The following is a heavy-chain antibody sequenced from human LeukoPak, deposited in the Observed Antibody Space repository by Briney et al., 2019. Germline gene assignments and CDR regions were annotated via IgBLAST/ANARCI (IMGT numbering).Heavy chain of an antibody. J-gene: IGHJ4*02. CDR2: ISGSGGST. D-gene: IGHD3-10*01. CDR1: GFIVNTNN. CDR3: AKDRGGY. Sequence: GGSLRLSCAASGFIVNTNNLNWVRQAPGKGLEWVSAISGSGGSTYYADSVKGRFTISRDNSKNTLYLQMNSLRAEDTAVYYCAKDRGGYWGQGTLVTVSS. V-gene: IGHV3-23*01.